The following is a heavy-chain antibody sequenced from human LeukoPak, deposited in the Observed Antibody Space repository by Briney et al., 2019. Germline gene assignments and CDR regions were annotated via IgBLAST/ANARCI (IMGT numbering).Heavy chain of an antibody. V-gene: IGHV3-7*01. CDR2: IKQDGSEK. Sequence: GGSLRLSCAASGFSFVSYAMSWVRQAPGKGLEWVANIKQDGSEKYYVDSVKGRFTISRDNAKNSLYLQMNSLRAEDTAVYYCARRIAVAGRGIFDYWGQGTLVTVSS. CDR3: ARRIAVAGRGIFDY. D-gene: IGHD6-19*01. CDR1: GFSFVSYA. J-gene: IGHJ4*02.